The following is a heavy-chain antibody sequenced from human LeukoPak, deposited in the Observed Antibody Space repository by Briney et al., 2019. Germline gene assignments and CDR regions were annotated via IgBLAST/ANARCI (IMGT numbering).Heavy chain of an antibody. CDR1: GFTVSSNY. D-gene: IGHD3-10*01. Sequence: GGSLRLSCAASGFTVSSNYMSWVRQAPGKGLEWVSVIYSGGSTYYADSVKGRFTISRDNSKNTLYLQMNSLRAEDTAVYYCARDRDYYYGSGSYYYGYYGMDVWGQGTTVTVSS. J-gene: IGHJ6*02. CDR2: IYSGGST. V-gene: IGHV3-53*01. CDR3: ARDRDYYYGSGSYYYGYYGMDV.